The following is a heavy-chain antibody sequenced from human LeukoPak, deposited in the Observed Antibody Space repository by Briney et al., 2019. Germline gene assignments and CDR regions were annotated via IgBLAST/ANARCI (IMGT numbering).Heavy chain of an antibody. D-gene: IGHD6-13*01. J-gene: IGHJ5*02. CDR1: GFTFSSYG. CDR2: IRYDGSNK. CDR3: AKSPGGYSSSTGGIWFDP. Sequence: GGSLRLSCAASGFTFSSYGMHWVRQAPGKGLEWVAFIRYDGSNKYYADSVKGRFTISRDNSKNTLYLQMSSLRAEDTAVCYCAKSPGGYSSSTGGIWFDPWGQGTLVTVSS. V-gene: IGHV3-30*02.